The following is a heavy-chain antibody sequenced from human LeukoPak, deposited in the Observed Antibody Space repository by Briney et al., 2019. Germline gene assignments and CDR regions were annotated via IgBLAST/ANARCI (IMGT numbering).Heavy chain of an antibody. CDR1: GGTFSSYA. CDR3: ARDVGVVPAAKYDY. V-gene: IGHV1-69*04. CDR2: IIPILGIA. D-gene: IGHD2-2*01. J-gene: IGHJ4*02. Sequence: EASVKVSCKASGGTFSSYAISWVRQAPGQGLEWMGRIIPILGIAIYAQKVQGRVTITADKSTSTAYMELSSLRSEDTAVYYCARDVGVVPAAKYDYWGQGTLVTVSS.